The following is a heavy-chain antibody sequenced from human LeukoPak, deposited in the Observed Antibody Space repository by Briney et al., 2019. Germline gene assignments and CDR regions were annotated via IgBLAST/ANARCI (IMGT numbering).Heavy chain of an antibody. Sequence: PSETLSLTYTVSGGSISSYYWGWIRQPPGKGLEWIGSIYYSGSTYYNPSLKSRVTISVDTSKNQFSLKLSSVTAADTAVYYCARDHLLGSVVVVAATDDAFDIWGQGTMVTVSS. CDR3: ARDHLLGSVVVVAATDDAFDI. D-gene: IGHD2-15*01. J-gene: IGHJ3*02. CDR2: IYYSGST. CDR1: GGSISSYY. V-gene: IGHV4-39*07.